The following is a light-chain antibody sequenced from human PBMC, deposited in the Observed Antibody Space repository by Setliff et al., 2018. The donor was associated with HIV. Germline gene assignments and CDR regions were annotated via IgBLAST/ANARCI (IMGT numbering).Light chain of an antibody. Sequence: DIVMTQSPDSLAVSLGERATINCKSSQNVFYNSDNKNYFAWYQQKPGQPPKLLIYWASTRVSGVADRFSGSGSGTDFKLTINSVQAEDVALYFCQQYFTAPMTFGGGTKV. CDR3: QQYFTAPMT. CDR2: WAS. J-gene: IGKJ4*01. V-gene: IGKV4-1*01. CDR1: QNVFYNSDNKNY.